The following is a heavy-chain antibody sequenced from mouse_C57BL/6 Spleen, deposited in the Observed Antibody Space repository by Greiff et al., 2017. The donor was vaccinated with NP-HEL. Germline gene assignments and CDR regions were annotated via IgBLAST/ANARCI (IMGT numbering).Heavy chain of an antibody. CDR1: GFTFSDYG. D-gene: IGHD2-4*01. CDR2: ISSGSSTI. Sequence: EVQLAESGGGLVKPGGSLKLSCAASGFTFSDYGMHWVRQAPEKGLEWVAYISSGSSTIYYADTVKGRFTISRDNAKNTLFLQMTSLRSEDTAMYYCARRDDYDDAMDYWGQGTSVTVSS. J-gene: IGHJ4*01. V-gene: IGHV5-17*01. CDR3: ARRDDYDDAMDY.